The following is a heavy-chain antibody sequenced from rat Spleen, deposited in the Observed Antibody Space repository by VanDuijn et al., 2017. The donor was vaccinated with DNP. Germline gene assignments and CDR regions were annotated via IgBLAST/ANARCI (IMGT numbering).Heavy chain of an antibody. V-gene: IGHV2-16*01. CDR3: ARVGIPVTAVPYYFDY. Sequence: QVQLKESGPDLVQPSQTLSLTCTVSGFSLTTYGVSWVRLPPGKGLEWIGEIWSGGCTHYNPALESRLSISRDNSKSQVFLKMTSLHSEYTAMYFCARVGIPVTAVPYYFDYWGQGVMVTVSS. CDR2: IWSGGCT. CDR1: GFSLTTYG. D-gene: IGHD2-2*01. J-gene: IGHJ2*01.